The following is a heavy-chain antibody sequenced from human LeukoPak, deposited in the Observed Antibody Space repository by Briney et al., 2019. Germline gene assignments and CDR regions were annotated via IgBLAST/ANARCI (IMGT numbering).Heavy chain of an antibody. CDR3: ARGKSTIFGAQLGYFVY. CDR2: ISKSSSYI. D-gene: IGHD3-3*01. CDR1: GFTFSSYS. V-gene: IGHV3-21*01. Sequence: PGGSLRVSCAASGFTFSSYSMNWVRQAPGKGLEWVSSISKSSSYIYYADPVKGRFPISRDNAKNTLYLQMNSLRAEDTAVYYCARGKSTIFGAQLGYFVYWGEGTLVTVSS. J-gene: IGHJ4*02.